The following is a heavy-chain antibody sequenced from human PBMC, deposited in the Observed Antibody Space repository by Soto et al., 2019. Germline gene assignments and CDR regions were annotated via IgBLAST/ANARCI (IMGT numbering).Heavy chain of an antibody. J-gene: IGHJ4*02. CDR2: ISAYNGNT. CDR1: GYTFTSYG. Sequence: ASVKVSCKASGYTFTSYGISWVRQAPGQGLEWMGWISAYNGNTNYAQKLQGRVTMTTDTSTSTAYMELRSLRSDDTAVYYCARAPVPGYDFWSGYYLYWGQGTLVTVSS. D-gene: IGHD3-3*01. CDR3: ARAPVPGYDFWSGYYLY. V-gene: IGHV1-18*01.